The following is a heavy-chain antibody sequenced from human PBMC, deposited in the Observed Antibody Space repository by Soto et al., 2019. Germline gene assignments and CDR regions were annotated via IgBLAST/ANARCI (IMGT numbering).Heavy chain of an antibody. CDR2: ISSTTNYI. CDR1: GFIFTRYS. V-gene: IGHV3-21*06. CDR3: ARESEDLTSNFDY. J-gene: IGHJ4*02. Sequence: WGSLRLSCAASGFIFTRYSINFVRHAPGKGLEWVSSISSTTNYIYYGDSMKGRFTISRDNAKNSLYLEMNSLRAEDTAVYYCARESEDLTSNFDYWGQGTLVTVSS.